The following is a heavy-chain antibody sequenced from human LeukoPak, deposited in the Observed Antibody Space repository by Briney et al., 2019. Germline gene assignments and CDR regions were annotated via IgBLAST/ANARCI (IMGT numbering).Heavy chain of an antibody. CDR3: AKDIGGYSYGHFDY. J-gene: IGHJ4*02. V-gene: IGHV3-11*04. CDR2: ISSDGTTM. Sequence: GGSLRLSCAASGFTFSDYYMTWIRQAPGKGLEWVSYISSDGTTMYYADSVKGRFTISRDNAKNSLYLQMNSLRAEDTAVYYCAKDIGGYSYGHFDYWGQGTLVTVSS. CDR1: GFTFSDYY. D-gene: IGHD5-18*01.